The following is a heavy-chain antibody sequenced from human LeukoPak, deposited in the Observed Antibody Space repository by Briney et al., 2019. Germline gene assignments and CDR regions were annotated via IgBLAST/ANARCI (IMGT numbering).Heavy chain of an antibody. V-gene: IGHV1-8*03. CDR3: AILLAAGDAFDI. Sequence: ASVKVSCKASGYTFTSYDINWVRQAPGQGLEWMGWMNPNSGNTGYAQKFQGRVTITRNTSISTAYMELSSLRSEDTAVYYCAILLAAGDAFDIWGQGTMVTVSS. CDR2: MNPNSGNT. J-gene: IGHJ3*02. CDR1: GYTFTSYD. D-gene: IGHD6-13*01.